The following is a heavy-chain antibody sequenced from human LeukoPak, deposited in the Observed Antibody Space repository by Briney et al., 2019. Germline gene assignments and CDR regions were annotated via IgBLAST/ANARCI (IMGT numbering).Heavy chain of an antibody. D-gene: IGHD3-10*01. CDR2: INPNSGGT. Sequence: ASVKASCKASGYTFTGYYMHWVRQAPGQGLEWMGWINPNSGGTNYAQKFQGRVTMTRDTSISTAYMELSRLRSDDTAVYYCAPLNYGSGSPLGYYGMDVWGQGTAVTVSS. J-gene: IGHJ6*02. V-gene: IGHV1-2*02. CDR3: APLNYGSGSPLGYYGMDV. CDR1: GYTFTGYY.